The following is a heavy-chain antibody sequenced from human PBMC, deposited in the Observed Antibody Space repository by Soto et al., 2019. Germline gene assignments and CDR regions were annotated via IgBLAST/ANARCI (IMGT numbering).Heavy chain of an antibody. V-gene: IGHV5-51*01. Sequence: ESLKISCKGSGYSFTSYWIGWVRQMPGKGLEWMGIIYPGDSDTRYSPSFQGQVTISADKSISTAYLQWSSLKASDTAMYYCHTLGYCSGGSCKDDAFDIWGQGTMVTVS. D-gene: IGHD2-15*01. CDR1: GYSFTSYW. J-gene: IGHJ3*02. CDR2: IYPGDSDT. CDR3: HTLGYCSGGSCKDDAFDI.